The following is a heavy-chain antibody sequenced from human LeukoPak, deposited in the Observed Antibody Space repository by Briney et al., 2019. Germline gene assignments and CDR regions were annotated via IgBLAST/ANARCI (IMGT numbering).Heavy chain of an antibody. J-gene: IGHJ4*02. CDR2: ISYDGSNK. CDR1: GFTFSSYA. V-gene: IGHV3-30-3*01. D-gene: IGHD4-17*01. Sequence: GGSLRLSCAASGFTFSSYAMHWVRQAPGKGLEWVAVISYDGSNKYYADSVKGRFTISRDNSKNTLYLQMNSLRAEDTAVYYCARDGVYGDYFDYWGQGTLVTGSS. CDR3: ARDGVYGDYFDY.